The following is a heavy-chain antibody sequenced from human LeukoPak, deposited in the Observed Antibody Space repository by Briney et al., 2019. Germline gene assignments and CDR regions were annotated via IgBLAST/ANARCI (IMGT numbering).Heavy chain of an antibody. CDR2: IYYSGST. CDR1: GGSISSSSYY. V-gene: IGHV4-39*07. Sequence: PSETLSLTCTVSGGSISSSSYYWGWIRQPPGKGLEWIGSIYYSGSTYYNPSLKSRVTISVDTSKNQFSLKLSSVTAADTAVYYCASDLQVGGGAFDIWGQGTMVTVSS. D-gene: IGHD1-26*01. CDR3: ASDLQVGGGAFDI. J-gene: IGHJ3*02.